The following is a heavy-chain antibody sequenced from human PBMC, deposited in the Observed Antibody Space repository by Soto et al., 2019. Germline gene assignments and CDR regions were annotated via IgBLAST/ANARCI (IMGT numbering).Heavy chain of an antibody. V-gene: IGHV1-2*02. Sequence: GASVKVSCKASGYTFTGYYMHWVRQAPGQGLGWMGWINPNSGGTNYAQKFQGRVTMTRDTSISTAYMELSRLRSDDTAVYYCARDPLAAAGTRFDPWGQGTLVTVSS. D-gene: IGHD6-13*01. CDR2: INPNSGGT. CDR3: ARDPLAAAGTRFDP. CDR1: GYTFTGYY. J-gene: IGHJ5*02.